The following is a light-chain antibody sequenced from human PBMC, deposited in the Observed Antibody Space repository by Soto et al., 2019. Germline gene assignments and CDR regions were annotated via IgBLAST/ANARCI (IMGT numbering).Light chain of an antibody. CDR3: QSYDSSLSGSV. CDR1: SSNIGAGYD. Sequence: QSVLTQSPSVSGAPGQRVTISCTGSSSNIGAGYDVHWYQQLPGTAPKLLIYDNTNRPSGVPDRFSGSKAGTSASLAITGLQGEDEAEYYCQSYDSSLSGSVFGGGTQLTV. CDR2: DNT. V-gene: IGLV1-40*01. J-gene: IGLJ7*01.